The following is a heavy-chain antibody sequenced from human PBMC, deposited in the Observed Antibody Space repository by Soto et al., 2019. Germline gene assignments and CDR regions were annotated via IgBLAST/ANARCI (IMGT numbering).Heavy chain of an antibody. V-gene: IGHV2-5*01. Sequence: QITLKESGPTLVKPTQTLTLTCTFSGFSLSTSGMGVAWIRQPPEKALEWLAVIYWTDDKLYSPSLKSRLTIPKDTSKNQVVLTMTDMDPVDTATYYCAHRKSSYYGSENTYYYGMDVWGQGTTVTVSS. CDR3: AHRKSSYYGSENTYYYGMDV. D-gene: IGHD3-10*01. CDR1: GFSLSTSGMG. CDR2: IYWTDDK. J-gene: IGHJ6*02.